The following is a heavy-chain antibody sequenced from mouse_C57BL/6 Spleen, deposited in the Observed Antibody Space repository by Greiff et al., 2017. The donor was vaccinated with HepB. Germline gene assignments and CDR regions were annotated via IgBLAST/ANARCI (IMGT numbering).Heavy chain of an antibody. V-gene: IGHV1-18*01. J-gene: IGHJ1*03. D-gene: IGHD1-1*01. CDR3: ARVPYYYGLYWYFDV. CDR1: GYTFTDYN. Sequence: EVQLQESGPELVKPGASVKIPCKASGYTFTDYNMDWVKQSHGKSLEWIGDINPNNGGTIYNQKFKGKATLTVDKSSSTAYMELRSLTSEDTAVYYCARVPYYYGLYWYFDVWGTGTTVTVSS. CDR2: INPNNGGT.